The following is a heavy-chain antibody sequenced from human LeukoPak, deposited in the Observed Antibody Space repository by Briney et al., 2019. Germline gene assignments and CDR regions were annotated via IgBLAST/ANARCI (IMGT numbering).Heavy chain of an antibody. V-gene: IGHV3-48*03. Sequence: GGSLRLSCAASGFTFSSYEMNWVRQAPGKGLEWVSYISSSGSTIYYADSVKGRFTISRDNAKNSLYLQMNSLRAEDTVVYYCARDGSTYDSSGYYYLHPFDYWGQGTLVTVSS. CDR2: ISSSGSTI. CDR1: GFTFSSYE. J-gene: IGHJ4*02. D-gene: IGHD3-22*01. CDR3: ARDGSTYDSSGYYYLHPFDY.